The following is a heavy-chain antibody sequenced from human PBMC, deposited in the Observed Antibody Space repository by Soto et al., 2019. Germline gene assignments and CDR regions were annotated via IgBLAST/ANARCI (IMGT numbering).Heavy chain of an antibody. J-gene: IGHJ4*02. CDR1: GGSISSYY. CDR3: ARSYSMYPYFDY. V-gene: IGHV4-59*08. CDR2: IYYSGST. Sequence: SETLSLTCTVSGGSISSYYWSWIRQPPGKGLEWIGYIYYSGSTNYNPSLKSRVTISVDTSKNQFSLKLSSVTAADTAVYYCARSYSMYPYFDYWGQGTLVTVSS. D-gene: IGHD4-4*01.